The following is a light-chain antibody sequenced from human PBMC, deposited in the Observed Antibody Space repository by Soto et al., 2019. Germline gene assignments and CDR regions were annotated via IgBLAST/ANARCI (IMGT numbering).Light chain of an antibody. CDR2: DAS. V-gene: IGKV3-11*01. J-gene: IGKJ1*01. CDR1: QSVSSY. Sequence: EIALTQSPATLSLSPGERATPSCTSSQSVSSYLAWYQQKPGQAPRLLIYDASNRAPGIPARFSGSGSWTDFTRTISSLEPEEFAVYYCQQRSNWPPSWTLRQGTKVDIK. CDR3: QQRSNWPPSWT.